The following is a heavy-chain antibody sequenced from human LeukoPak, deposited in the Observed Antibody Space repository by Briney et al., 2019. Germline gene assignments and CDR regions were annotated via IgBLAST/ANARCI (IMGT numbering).Heavy chain of an antibody. V-gene: IGHV4-39*07. Sequence: SETLSLTCTVSGGSISSSSYYWGWICQPPGKGLEWIGSIYYSGSTYYNPSLKSRVTISVDTSKNQFSLKLSSVTAADTAVYYCARSRRGIAVAGTPEFDYWGQGTLVTVSS. J-gene: IGHJ4*02. D-gene: IGHD6-19*01. CDR1: GGSISSSSYY. CDR2: IYYSGST. CDR3: ARSRRGIAVAGTPEFDY.